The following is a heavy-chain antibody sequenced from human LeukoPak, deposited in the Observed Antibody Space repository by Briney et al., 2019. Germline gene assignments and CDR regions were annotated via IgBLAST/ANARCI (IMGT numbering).Heavy chain of an antibody. CDR3: ARGHGVVAASDDAFDI. J-gene: IGHJ3*02. Sequence: ASVKVSCKASGYTFTSCDFYWNWMPHGHGNERMGSMSTNGGNTGYAQKFQGRVTMTRNTSISTAYMELSSLRSEDTAVYYCARGHGVVAASDDAFDIWGQGTMVTVSS. V-gene: IGHV1-8*01. CDR1: GYTFTSCD. D-gene: IGHD2-2*01. CDR2: MSTNGGNT.